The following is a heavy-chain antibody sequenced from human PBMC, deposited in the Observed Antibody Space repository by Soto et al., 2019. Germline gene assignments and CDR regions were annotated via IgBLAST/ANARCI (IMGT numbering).Heavy chain of an antibody. V-gene: IGHV1-2*02. CDR1: GYTFTGYY. D-gene: IGHD6-25*01. CDR3: ARGLGAAGREFDY. Sequence: QVQLVQSGAEVKKPGASVKVSCKASGYTFTGYYMHWVRQAPGQGLEWMGWINPNSGGTNYAQKFQGRGTMTRDTSLSTADMELSRVRSDDTAVYYCARGLGAAGREFDYWGQGTLVTVSS. CDR2: INPNSGGT. J-gene: IGHJ4*02.